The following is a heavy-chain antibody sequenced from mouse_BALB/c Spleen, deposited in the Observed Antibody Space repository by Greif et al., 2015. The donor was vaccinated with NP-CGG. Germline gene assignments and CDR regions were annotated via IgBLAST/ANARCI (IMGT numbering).Heavy chain of an antibody. J-gene: IGHJ3*01. D-gene: IGHD2-1*01. CDR2: IDPENGDT. V-gene: IGHV14-4*02. CDR1: GFNIKDYY. CDR3: NAYGNYVAWFAY. Sequence: VQLQQSGAELVRSGASVKLSCTASGFNIKDYYMHWVKQRPEQGLEWIGWIDPENGDTEYAPKFQGKATMTADTSSNTAYLQLSSLTSEDTAVYYCNAYGNYVAWFAYWGQGTLVTVSA.